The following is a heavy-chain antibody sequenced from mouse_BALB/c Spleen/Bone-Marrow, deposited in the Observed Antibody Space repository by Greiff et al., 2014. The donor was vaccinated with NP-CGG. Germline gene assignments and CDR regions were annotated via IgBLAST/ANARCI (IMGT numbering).Heavy chain of an antibody. V-gene: IGHV1S81*02. J-gene: IGHJ2*01. CDR1: GYTFTSYW. CDR3: ARGGFDY. Sequence: QVQLQQSGAELVKPGASVKLSCKASGYTFTSYWMHWVKQRPGQGLEWIGEINPSNGRTNYNEKFKSKATLPVDKSSSTAYMQLSSLTSEDSAVYYCARGGFDYWGQGTTLTVSS. CDR2: INPSNGRT.